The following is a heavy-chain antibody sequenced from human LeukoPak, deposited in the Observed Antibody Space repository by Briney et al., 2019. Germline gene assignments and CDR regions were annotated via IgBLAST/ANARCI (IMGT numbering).Heavy chain of an antibody. Sequence: GGSLRLSCAASGFTFSSYAMSWVRQVPGKGLEWVSSTSASGETTYHAESVKGRFTISRDNAKNSLYLQMNSLRAEDTAVYYCAREEWEFDYWGQGTLVTVSS. D-gene: IGHD1-26*01. CDR2: TSASGETT. CDR1: GFTFSSYA. J-gene: IGHJ4*02. CDR3: AREEWEFDY. V-gene: IGHV3-23*01.